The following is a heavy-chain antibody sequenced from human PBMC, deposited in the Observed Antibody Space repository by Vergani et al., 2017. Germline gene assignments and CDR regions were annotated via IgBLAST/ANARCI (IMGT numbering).Heavy chain of an antibody. Sequence: EVQLLESGGDLVQPGGSLRLSCPASGFTFIMLAMSWVSQAPGTGLEWVSTPSASDRRTHYANSVKGRFTISRDISKNTLFLHMNSLRPEDTAVYYCAKVGRSEVAGTFGAFDIWGQGTMVTVSS. V-gene: IGHV3-23*01. CDR2: PSASDRRT. CDR3: AKVGRSEVAGTFGAFDI. CDR1: GFTFIMLA. D-gene: IGHD6-19*01. J-gene: IGHJ3*02.